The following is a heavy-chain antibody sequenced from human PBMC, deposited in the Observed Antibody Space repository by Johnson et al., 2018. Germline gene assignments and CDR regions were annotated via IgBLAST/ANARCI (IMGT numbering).Heavy chain of an antibody. J-gene: IGHJ6*02. CDR3: ARVPPPYYYYGMDV. Sequence: VQLVQSGGGLVKPGGSXRLSCAASGFTFSSYWMHWVRQAPGKGLVWVSRINSDGSSTSYADSVKGRFTISSDNAKNTLYLQMNSLRAEDTAVYYCARVPPPYYYYGMDVWGQGTTVTVSS. CDR1: GFTFSSYW. V-gene: IGHV3-74*02. CDR2: INSDGSST.